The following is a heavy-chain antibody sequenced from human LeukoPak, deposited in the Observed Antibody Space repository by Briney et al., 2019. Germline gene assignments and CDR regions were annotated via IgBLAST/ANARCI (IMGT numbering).Heavy chain of an antibody. D-gene: IGHD3-16*02. Sequence: GGSLRLSCAASGLTFSSYAMSWVRQAPGKGLEWVSAISGSGSNTYYADSVKGRFTMSRDNSKNTLHLQMNSLRAEDTAVYFCAKTVSGSHSYQGGDYWGQGTLVFVSS. J-gene: IGHJ4*02. CDR1: GLTFSSYA. CDR3: AKTVSGSHSYQGGDY. CDR2: ISGSGSNT. V-gene: IGHV3-23*01.